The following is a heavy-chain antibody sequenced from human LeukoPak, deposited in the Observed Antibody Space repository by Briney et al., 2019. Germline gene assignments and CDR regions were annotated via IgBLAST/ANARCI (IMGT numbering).Heavy chain of an antibody. V-gene: IGHV6-1*01. CDR3: AGMGLRWYHNAFDI. D-gene: IGHD4-23*01. CDR1: GDSVSSNSAA. J-gene: IGHJ3*02. Sequence: QTLSLTCAISGDSVSSNSAAWNWIRQSPSRGLEWLGRTYYRSKWYNDYAVSVKSRITINPVTSKNQFSLQLNSVTPEDTAVYYCAGMGLRWYHNAFDIWGQGTMVTVSS. CDR2: TYYRSKWYN.